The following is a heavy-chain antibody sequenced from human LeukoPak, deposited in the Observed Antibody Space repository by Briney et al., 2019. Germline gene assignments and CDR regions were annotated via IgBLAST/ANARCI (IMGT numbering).Heavy chain of an antibody. D-gene: IGHD3-9*01. CDR2: ISGGSGTTYYA. J-gene: IGHJ4*02. CDR1: GFTFSSYG. CDR3: AKFGEALTGYFGY. Sequence: RSGGSLRLSCAASGFTFSSYGMSWVRQSPGKGLEWVSGISGGSGTTYYAYYADSVKGRFTISRDNSKNTLYLQMNSLRAEDTAVYYCAKFGEALTGYFGYWGQGTLVTVSS. V-gene: IGHV3-23*01.